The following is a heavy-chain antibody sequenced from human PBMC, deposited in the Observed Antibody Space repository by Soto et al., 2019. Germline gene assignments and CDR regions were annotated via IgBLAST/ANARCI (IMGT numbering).Heavy chain of an antibody. CDR1: GGSFSGYY. CDR2: INHSGST. J-gene: IGHJ4*02. Sequence: TCAVYGGSFSGYYWSWIRQPPGKGLEWIGEINHSGSTNYNPSLKSRVTISVDTSKNQFSLKLSSVTAADTAVYYCARDLSTDSSGYYPFDYWGQGTLVTVSS. CDR3: ARDLSTDSSGYYPFDY. V-gene: IGHV4-34*01. D-gene: IGHD3-22*01.